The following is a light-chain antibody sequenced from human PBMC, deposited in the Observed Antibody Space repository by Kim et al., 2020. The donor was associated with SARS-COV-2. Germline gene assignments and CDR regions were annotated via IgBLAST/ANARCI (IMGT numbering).Light chain of an antibody. V-gene: IGLV2-11*01. CDR2: DVS. CDR3: CSYAGSYTVV. J-gene: IGLJ2*01. CDR1: SSDVGGYNY. Sequence: GQSVTISCTGTSSDVGGYNYVSWYQQHPGKAPKLMIYDVSKRPSGVPDRFSGSKSGNTASLTISGLQAEDEDDYYCCSYAGSYTVVFGGGTKLTVL.